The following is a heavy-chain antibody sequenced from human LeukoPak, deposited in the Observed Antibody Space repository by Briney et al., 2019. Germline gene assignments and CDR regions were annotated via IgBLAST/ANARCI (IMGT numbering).Heavy chain of an antibody. CDR3: ANGEYYDSSGFDY. D-gene: IGHD3-22*01. CDR1: GFTFSSYG. CDR2: ISYDGSNK. J-gene: IGHJ4*02. Sequence: GRSLRLSCAASGFTFSSYGMHWVRQAPGKGLEWVAVISYDGSNKYYADSVKGRFTISRDNSKNTLYLQMNSLRAEDTVVYYCANGEYYDSSGFDYWGQGTLVTVSS. V-gene: IGHV3-30*18.